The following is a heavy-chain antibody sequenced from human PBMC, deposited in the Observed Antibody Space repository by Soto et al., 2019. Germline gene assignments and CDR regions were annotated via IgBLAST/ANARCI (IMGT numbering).Heavy chain of an antibody. CDR1: GGTFSSYA. Sequence: ASVKVSCKASGGTFSSYAISWVRQAPGQGLEWMGGFDPEDGETIYAQKFQGRVTMTEDTSTDTAYMELSSLRSEDTAVYYCATTVATIARSSDFDYWGQGTLVTVSS. J-gene: IGHJ4*02. V-gene: IGHV1-24*01. D-gene: IGHD5-12*01. CDR3: ATTVATIARSSDFDY. CDR2: FDPEDGET.